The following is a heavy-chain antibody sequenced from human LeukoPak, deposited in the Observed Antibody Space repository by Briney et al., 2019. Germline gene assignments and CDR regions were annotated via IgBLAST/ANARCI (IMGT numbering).Heavy chain of an antibody. J-gene: IGHJ4*02. CDR1: GFTFSSYA. Sequence: PGGSLRLSCAASGFTFSSYAMHWVRQAPGKGLVWVSRINSDGSSTSYADSVEGRFTISRDNAKNTLYLQMNSLRAEDTAVYYCARRVVVPAAPYYFDYWGQGTLVTVSS. CDR2: INSDGSST. D-gene: IGHD2-2*01. V-gene: IGHV3-74*01. CDR3: ARRVVVPAAPYYFDY.